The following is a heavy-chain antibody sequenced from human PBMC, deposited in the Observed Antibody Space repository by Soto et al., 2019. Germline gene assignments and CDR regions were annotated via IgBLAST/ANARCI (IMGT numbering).Heavy chain of an antibody. J-gene: IGHJ4*02. Sequence: PSETLSLTCTVSGASISSNTYYWAWIRQPPGKGLEWIGYIYYSGSTNYNPSLKSRVTISVDTSKNQFSLKLSSVTAADTAVYYCARGWYSQSGDTAMVFDYWGQGDLVTVSS. CDR2: IYYSGST. D-gene: IGHD5-18*01. V-gene: IGHV4-61*05. CDR3: ARGWYSQSGDTAMVFDY. CDR1: GASISSNTYY.